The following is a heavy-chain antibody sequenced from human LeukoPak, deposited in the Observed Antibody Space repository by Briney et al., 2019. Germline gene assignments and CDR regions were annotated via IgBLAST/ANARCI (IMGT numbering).Heavy chain of an antibody. CDR1: GGTFSSYA. CDR3: ALDPCSGGSCYSAYFDY. V-gene: IGHV1-69*04. J-gene: IGHJ4*02. D-gene: IGHD2-15*01. Sequence: SVKVSCKASGGTFSSYAISWVRQAPGQGLEWMGRIIPIFGIANYAQKFQGRVTITADKSTSTAYMELSGLRSEDTAVYYCALDPCSGGSCYSAYFDYWGQGTLVTVSS. CDR2: IIPIFGIA.